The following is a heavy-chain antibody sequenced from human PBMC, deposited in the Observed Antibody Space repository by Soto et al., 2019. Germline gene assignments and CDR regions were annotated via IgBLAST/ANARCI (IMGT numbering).Heavy chain of an antibody. CDR2: TYYRSRWYS. D-gene: IGHD2-15*01. Sequence: SQTLSLTCVISGDSVSSSSVAWNWVRQSPSRGLEWLGRTYYRSRWYSDFAVSVRGRIVINADTSKNQFSLQLNSVTPEDTAVYFCARSEEDSDYYYYALDVWGQGTTVTVS. V-gene: IGHV6-1*01. CDR3: ARSEEDSDYYYYALDV. CDR1: GDSVSSSSVA. J-gene: IGHJ6*02.